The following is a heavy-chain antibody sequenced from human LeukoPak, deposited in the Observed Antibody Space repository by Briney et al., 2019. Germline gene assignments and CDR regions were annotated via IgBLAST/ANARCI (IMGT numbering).Heavy chain of an antibody. V-gene: IGHV4-34*01. CDR1: GGSFSGYY. CDR2: INHSGST. J-gene: IGHJ5*02. CDR3: ARGLTFGSRKYYDYVWGTYRRQNWFDP. Sequence: KPSETLSLTCAVYGGSFSGYYWSWIRQPPGKGLEWIGEINHSGSTNYNPSLKSRVTISVDTSKNQFSLKLSSVTAADTAVYYCARGLTFGSRKYYDYVWGTYRRQNWFDPWGQGTLVTVSS. D-gene: IGHD3-16*02.